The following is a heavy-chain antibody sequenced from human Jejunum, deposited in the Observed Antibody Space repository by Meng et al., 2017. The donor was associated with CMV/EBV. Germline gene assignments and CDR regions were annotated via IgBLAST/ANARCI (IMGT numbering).Heavy chain of an antibody. V-gene: IGHV3-23*01. CDR2: ISGSGDST. CDR3: AKGGPTAPDPRYFQH. D-gene: IGHD1-1*01. J-gene: IGHJ1*01. CDR1: GFTSGSYA. Sequence: GFTSGSYAVGWVRQAPGKGLEWVSGISGSGDSTYYADSVKGRFTISRDNSKNTLYMQVNSLRAEDTALYYCAKGGPTAPDPRYFQHWGQGTLVTVSS.